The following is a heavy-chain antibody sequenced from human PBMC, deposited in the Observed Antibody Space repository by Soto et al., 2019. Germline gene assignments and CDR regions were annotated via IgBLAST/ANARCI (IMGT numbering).Heavy chain of an antibody. CDR2: ISAYNGNT. V-gene: IGHV1-18*01. CDR3: ARDWDSGWYPAAFDI. D-gene: IGHD6-19*01. J-gene: IGHJ3*02. CDR1: GYTFTSYG. Sequence: GAAVKVSCKASGYTFTSYGISGVRQAPGQGLEWMGWISAYNGNTNYAQKLQGRVTMTTDTSTSTAYMELRSLRSDDTAVYYCARDWDSGWYPAAFDIWGQGTMVTVSS.